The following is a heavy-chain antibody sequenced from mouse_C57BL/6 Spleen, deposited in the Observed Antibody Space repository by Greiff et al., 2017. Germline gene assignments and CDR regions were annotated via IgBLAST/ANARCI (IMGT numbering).Heavy chain of an antibody. CDR1: GYTFTDYE. CDR2: IDPETGGT. Sequence: VQLQHSGAELVRPGASVTLSCKASGYTFTDYEMHWVKQTPVHGLEWIGAIDPETGGTAYNQKFKGKAILTADKSSSTAYMELRSLTSEDSAVYYCTRRGDYLDYWGQGTTLTVSS. V-gene: IGHV1-15*01. CDR3: TRRGDYLDY. J-gene: IGHJ2*01.